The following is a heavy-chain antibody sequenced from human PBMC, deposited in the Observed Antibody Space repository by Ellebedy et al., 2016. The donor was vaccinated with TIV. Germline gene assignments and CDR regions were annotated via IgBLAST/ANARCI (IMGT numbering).Heavy chain of an antibody. CDR2: LYPGDPLP. D-gene: IGHD3-10*01. V-gene: IGHV5-51*01. J-gene: IGHJ4*02. CDR1: GYKFADFW. CDR3: ARTVDTTLGSYYFDF. Sequence: GESLKISCKVSGYKFADFWIGWVRHMPGKGLEWIAILYPGDPLPKYSPSFQGQVTISVDRSINTAYLQWSSLRASDTAMYYCARTVDTTLGSYYFDFWGQGTLVSVSP.